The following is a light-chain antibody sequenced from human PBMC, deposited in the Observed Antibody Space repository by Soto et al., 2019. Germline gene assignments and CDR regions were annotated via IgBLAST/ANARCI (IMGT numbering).Light chain of an antibody. J-gene: IGLJ2*01. CDR1: SSDVGGYNN. CDR2: EVT. V-gene: IGLV2-8*01. CDR3: SSYVGNNNLI. Sequence: QSALTQPPSASGSPGQSVTIYCTGTSSDVGGYNNVSWYQQHPGKAPKLMTYEVTKRPSGVPDRFSGSKSGNTASLTVSGLQAEDEADYYCSSYVGNNNLIFGGGTKVTVL.